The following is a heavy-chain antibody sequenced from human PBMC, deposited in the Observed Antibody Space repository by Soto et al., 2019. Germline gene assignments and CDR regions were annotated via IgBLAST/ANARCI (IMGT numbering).Heavy chain of an antibody. CDR1: GFIFSNYD. D-gene: IGHD4-4*01. CDR2: IADDGRIK. V-gene: IGHV3-30*18. Sequence: GGSLRLSCGASGFIFSNYDMHWVRQAPGKGLEWVANIADDGRIKSHADSVKGRFTISRDNSKNTLYLQMNGLRDEGTAVYYCAKEEGQPYSGLDVWGQGTTVTVSS. J-gene: IGHJ6*02. CDR3: AKEEGQPYSGLDV.